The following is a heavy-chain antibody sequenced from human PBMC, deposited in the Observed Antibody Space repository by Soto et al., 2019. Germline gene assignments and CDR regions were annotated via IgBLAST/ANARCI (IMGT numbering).Heavy chain of an antibody. CDR3: ARQHNWILDP. CDR1: GFTFSSYA. J-gene: IGHJ5*02. V-gene: IGHV3-30-3*01. D-gene: IGHD1-1*01. Sequence: PGGSLRLSCAASGFTFSSYAMHWVRQAPGKGLEWVAVISYDGSNKYYADSVKGRFTISRDNSKNTLYLQMNSLRAEDTAVYYCARQHNWILDPWGQGTLVTVSS. CDR2: ISYDGSNK.